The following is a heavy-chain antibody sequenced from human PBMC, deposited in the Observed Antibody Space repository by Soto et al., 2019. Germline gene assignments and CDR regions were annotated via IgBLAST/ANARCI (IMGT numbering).Heavy chain of an antibody. Sequence: QVQLVQSGAEVKKPGSSVKVSCKASGGTFSSYAISWVRQAPGHGLEWMGGIIPIFGTANYAQKFQGRVTITADESTSTAYMELSSLRSEDTAVYYCASGVVPASIDYYYYGMDVWGQGTTVTVSS. CDR2: IIPIFGTA. J-gene: IGHJ6*02. V-gene: IGHV1-69*01. CDR1: GGTFSSYA. D-gene: IGHD2-2*01. CDR3: ASGVVPASIDYYYYGMDV.